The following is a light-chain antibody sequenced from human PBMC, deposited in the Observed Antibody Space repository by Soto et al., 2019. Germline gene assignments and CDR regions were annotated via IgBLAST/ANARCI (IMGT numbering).Light chain of an antibody. CDR1: QGVGGD. CDR3: QRYGNTPPSVT. Sequence: IVMTQSPATLSVSPGARATLSCRARQGVGGDLAWYQPKPGQAPRLLIYVASSRATGIPDRVRVSGSGTDFTLTLTIRGPEDVAVDHCQRYGNTPPSVTFGPGTKVDIK. CDR2: VAS. V-gene: IGKV3-20*01. J-gene: IGKJ3*01.